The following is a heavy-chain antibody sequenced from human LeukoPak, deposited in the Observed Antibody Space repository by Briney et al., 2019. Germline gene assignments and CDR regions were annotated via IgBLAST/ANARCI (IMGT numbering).Heavy chain of an antibody. Sequence: GGSLRLSCAASGFTFSSYWMSWVRQAPGKGLEWVANIKQDGSEKYYVDSVKGRFTISRDNAKNSLYLQMNSLRAEDTAVYHCARAKWELPLDYWGQGTLVTVSS. D-gene: IGHD1-26*01. V-gene: IGHV3-7*01. CDR3: ARAKWELPLDY. CDR1: GFTFSSYW. J-gene: IGHJ4*02. CDR2: IKQDGSEK.